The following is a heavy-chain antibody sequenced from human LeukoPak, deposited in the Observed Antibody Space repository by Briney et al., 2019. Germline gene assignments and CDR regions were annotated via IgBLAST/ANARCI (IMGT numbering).Heavy chain of an antibody. CDR1: GFTFSSYS. CDR2: ISSSSSYI. J-gene: IGHJ4*02. Sequence: PGGSLRLSCAASGFTFSSYSMNWVRQAPGKGLEWVSSISSSSSYIYYADSVKGRFTISRDNAKNSLYLQMNSLRAEDTAVYYCAREGSSWYPASRFDYWGQGTLVTVSS. CDR3: AREGSSWYPASRFDY. V-gene: IGHV3-21*01. D-gene: IGHD6-13*01.